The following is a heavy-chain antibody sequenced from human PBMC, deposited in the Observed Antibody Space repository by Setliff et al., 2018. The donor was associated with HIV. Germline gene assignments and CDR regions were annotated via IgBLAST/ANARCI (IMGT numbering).Heavy chain of an antibody. D-gene: IGHD2-2*01. CDR2: ISPNGNSM. Sequence: PGGSLRLSCAASGFTFSDYYMTWIRQAPGKGLEWVSYISPNGNSMYYADSVKGRFTISRDNAKNSLYLQMNSLRAEATALYYCAKDIIPAGLFHDLWGQGTLVTVSS. CDR1: GFTFSDYY. V-gene: IGHV3-11*04. CDR3: AKDIIPAGLFHDL. J-gene: IGHJ5*02.